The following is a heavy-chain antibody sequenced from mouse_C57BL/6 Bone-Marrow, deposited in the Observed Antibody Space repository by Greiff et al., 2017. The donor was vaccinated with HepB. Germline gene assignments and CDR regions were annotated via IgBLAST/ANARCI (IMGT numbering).Heavy chain of an antibody. J-gene: IGHJ4*01. CDR2: ISYDGSN. D-gene: IGHD1-1*01. V-gene: IGHV3-6*01. CDR3: ARRGSTTVVATGMDY. CDR1: GYSITSGYY. Sequence: DVQLQESGPGLVKPSQSLSLTCSVTGYSITSGYYWNWIRQFPGNKLEWMGYISYDGSNNYNPSLKNRISITRDTSKNQFFLKLNSVTTEDTATYYCARRGSTTVVATGMDYWGQGTSVTVSS.